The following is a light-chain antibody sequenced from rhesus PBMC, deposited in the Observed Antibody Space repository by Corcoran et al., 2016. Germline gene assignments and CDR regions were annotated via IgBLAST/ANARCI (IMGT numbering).Light chain of an antibody. CDR3: LQHSSYPYS. Sequence: DIQMTQSPSSLSASVGDTVTITCRASQGISIYLNWFQQKPGKASKLLIYEASSLESGVPSRFSGSGTGTGFTLTINSLQPEDFAAYYCLQHSSYPYSFSQGTKVEIE. J-gene: IGKJ2*01. CDR1: QGISIY. CDR2: EAS. V-gene: IGKV1-28*03.